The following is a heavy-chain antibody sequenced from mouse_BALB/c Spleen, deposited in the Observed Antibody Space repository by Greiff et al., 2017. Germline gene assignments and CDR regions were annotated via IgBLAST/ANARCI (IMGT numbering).Heavy chain of an antibody. CDR2: IRNKANGYTT. J-gene: IGHJ2*01. CDR1: GFTFTDYY. CDR3: ARDMGGSSYFDY. V-gene: IGHV7-3*02. Sequence: EVQVVESGGGLVQPGGSLRLSCATSGFTFTDYYMSWVRQPPGKALEWLGFIRNKANGYTTEYSASVKGRFTISRDNSQSILYLQMNTLRAEDSATYYCARDMGGSSYFDYWGQGTTLTVSS. D-gene: IGHD1-1*01.